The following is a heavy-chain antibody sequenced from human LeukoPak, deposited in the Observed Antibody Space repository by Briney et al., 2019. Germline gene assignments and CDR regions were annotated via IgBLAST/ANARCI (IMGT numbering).Heavy chain of an antibody. V-gene: IGHV3-48*03. J-gene: IGHJ6*02. CDR3: ARWGSTYYYYGMDV. CDR1: GFTFSSYE. D-gene: IGHD7-27*01. CDR2: ISSSGSTI. Sequence: GGSLRLSCAASGFTFSSYETNWVRQAPGKGLEWVSYISSSGSTIYYADSVKGRFTISRDNAKNSLYLQMNSLRAEDTAVYYCARWGSTYYYYGMDVWGQGTTVTVSS.